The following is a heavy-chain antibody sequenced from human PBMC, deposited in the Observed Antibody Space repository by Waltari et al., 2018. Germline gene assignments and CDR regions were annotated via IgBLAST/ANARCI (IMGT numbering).Heavy chain of an antibody. CDR3: AREVLDIVATMAYNWFDP. J-gene: IGHJ5*02. D-gene: IGHD5-12*01. Sequence: QLQLQESGSGLVKPSQTLSLTCAVSGGSISSGGYYWSWIRQPPGKGLEWIGYIYHSGSTYYYPALHSRFTISLDRSKNPFSLKLSSVTATDTAVYYCAREVLDIVATMAYNWFDPWGQGTLVTVSS. CDR1: GGSISSGGYY. CDR2: IYHSGST. V-gene: IGHV4-30-2*01.